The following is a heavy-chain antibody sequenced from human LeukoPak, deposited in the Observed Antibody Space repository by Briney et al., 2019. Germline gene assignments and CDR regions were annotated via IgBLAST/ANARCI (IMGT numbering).Heavy chain of an antibody. Sequence: ASVKVSCKASGYTFTGYYMHWVRQAPGQGLEWMGWINPNSGGTNYAQKLQGRVTMTTDTSTSTAYMELRNLRSDDTAVYYCARVPQIGYCSSTSCSEGYWFDPWGQGTLVTVSS. D-gene: IGHD2-2*01. CDR2: INPNSGGT. J-gene: IGHJ5*02. CDR3: ARVPQIGYCSSTSCSEGYWFDP. V-gene: IGHV1-2*02. CDR1: GYTFTGYY.